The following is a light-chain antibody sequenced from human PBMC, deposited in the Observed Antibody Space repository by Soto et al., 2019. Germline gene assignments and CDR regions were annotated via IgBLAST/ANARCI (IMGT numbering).Light chain of an antibody. CDR3: QAYDYSLTAFV. J-gene: IGLJ3*02. CDR2: GNR. CDR1: NSNLGAGYD. Sequence: QSVLTQPPSVSEAPRQRVTISCSGNNSNLGAGYDVHWYQQLPGAAPKLVVFGNRNRPSGVPERFSGSKSGTSASLAITGLQAEDEADYYCQAYDYSLTAFVFGGGTKLTVL. V-gene: IGLV1-40*01.